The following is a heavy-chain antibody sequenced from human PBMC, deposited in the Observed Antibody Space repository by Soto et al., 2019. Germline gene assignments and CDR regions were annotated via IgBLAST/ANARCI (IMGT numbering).Heavy chain of an antibody. J-gene: IGHJ6*02. CDR2: IWYDGSNK. Sequence: QVQLVESGGGVVQPGRSLRLSCAASGFTFSSYGMHWVRQAPGKGLEWVAVIWYDGSNKYYADSVKGRFTISRDNSKNTVYLQMNSLRAEDRAVYYCARDRGCSSISCFLYYYYYGMDVWGQGTTVTVSS. CDR3: ARDRGCSSISCFLYYYYYGMDV. CDR1: GFTFSSYG. D-gene: IGHD2-2*01. V-gene: IGHV3-33*01.